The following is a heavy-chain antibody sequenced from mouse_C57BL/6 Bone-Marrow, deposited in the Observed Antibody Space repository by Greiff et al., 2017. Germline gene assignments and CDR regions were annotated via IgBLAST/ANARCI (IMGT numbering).Heavy chain of an antibody. CDR3: SSFDGNYFDF. CDR2: LDPEIGDT. D-gene: IGHD2-3*01. Sequence: EVQLQQSGAELVRPGASVKLSCTASGFNIKDDYIHWVKQRPEQGLEWIGWLDPEIGDTESASKFQGKATITSDTSYNTAYLQLSSLTSEDTAVYYCSSFDGNYFDFWGQGTPLTVAS. J-gene: IGHJ2*01. CDR1: GFNIKDDY. V-gene: IGHV14-4*01.